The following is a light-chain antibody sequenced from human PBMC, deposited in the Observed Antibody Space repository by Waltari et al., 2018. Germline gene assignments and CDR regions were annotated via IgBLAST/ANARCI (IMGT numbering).Light chain of an antibody. CDR2: DAS. J-gene: IGLJ1*01. CDR3: CSYAGSYTYV. V-gene: IGLV2-11*01. CDR1: SSDVGGYNY. Sequence: QSALTQPRSVSGSPGQSVTISCTGTSSDVGGYNYVSWYQQHPGKAPKLMIYDASKRPSGFPARFSGSKSGNTASLTISGLQAEDEADYYCCSYAGSYTYVFGTGTKVTVL.